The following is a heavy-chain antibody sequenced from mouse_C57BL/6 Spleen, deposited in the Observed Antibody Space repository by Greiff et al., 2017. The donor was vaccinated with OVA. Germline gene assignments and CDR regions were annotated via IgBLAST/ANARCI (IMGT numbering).Heavy chain of an antibody. V-gene: IGHV1-31*01. CDR3: ARGDGGFGWFAY. CDR1: GYSFPGYY. CDR2: IYTYNGVS. D-gene: IGHD2-3*01. J-gene: IGHJ3*01. Sequence: EVQLQQSGPELVKPGASVKLSCKASGYSFPGYYMHWVNQSPGNILDWIAAIYTYNGVSSYKQNFKGKATLTVDKAESTAYMELRSLTSEGSAVYDCARGDGGFGWFAYWGQGTLVTVSA.